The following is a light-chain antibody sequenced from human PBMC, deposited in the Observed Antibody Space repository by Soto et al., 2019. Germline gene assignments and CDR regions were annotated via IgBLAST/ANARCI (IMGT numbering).Light chain of an antibody. J-gene: IGKJ1*01. V-gene: IGKV3-20*01. Sequence: EIVLTQSPGTLSLSPGERATLSCRASQSVSSSYLAWYQQKPGQAPRLLIYGASSRATGIPDRFSGSGSGTDFPLTISRLEPEDFAVYYCQQYGSSPVTFGQGTKV. CDR3: QQYGSSPVT. CDR2: GAS. CDR1: QSVSSSY.